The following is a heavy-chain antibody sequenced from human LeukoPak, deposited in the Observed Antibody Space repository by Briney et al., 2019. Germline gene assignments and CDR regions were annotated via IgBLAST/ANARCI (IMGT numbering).Heavy chain of an antibody. J-gene: IGHJ6*03. CDR1: GGSISSSNW. CDR3: ASRTETYYYDSSGYQNYYYYYMDV. D-gene: IGHD3-22*01. V-gene: IGHV4-4*02. Sequence: SETLSLTCAVSGGSISSSNWWSWVRQPPGKGLEWIGEIYHSGSTNYNPSLKSRVTISVDKSKNQFSLKLSSVTAADTAVYYCASRTETYYYDSSGYQNYYYYYMDVWGKGTTVTVSS. CDR2: IYHSGST.